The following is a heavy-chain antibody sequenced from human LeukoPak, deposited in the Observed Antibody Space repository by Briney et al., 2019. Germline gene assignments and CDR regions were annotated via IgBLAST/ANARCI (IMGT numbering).Heavy chain of an antibody. CDR1: GFSLSTSGVG. J-gene: IGHJ4*02. D-gene: IGHD6-13*01. CDR3: ARRSISAAAQGLYYFDY. Sequence: ESGPTLVKPTQALTLTCTFSGFSLSTSGVGVGWIRQPPGKALQWLALMFWNDDKRYSPSLKSRVTITKDTSKNQVVLTMTNMDPVDTGTYYCARRSISAAAQGLYYFDYWGQGTLVTVSS. CDR2: MFWNDDK. V-gene: IGHV2-5*01.